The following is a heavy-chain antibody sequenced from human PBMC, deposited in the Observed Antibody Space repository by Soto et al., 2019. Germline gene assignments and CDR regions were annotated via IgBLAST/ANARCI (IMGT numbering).Heavy chain of an antibody. CDR3: ARVPLYYYDGSGYGGLDY. V-gene: IGHV4-4*02. CDR2: IYHSGST. Sequence: QVQLQESGPGLVKPSGTLSLTCAVSGGSISSSNWWSWVRQPPGKGLEWIGEIYHSGSTNYNPSLQSRVTLSVDQSINQFSLKLSSATAEDTAGYYCARVPLYYYDGSGYGGLDYWGQRTLVPVPS. CDR1: GGSISSSNW. J-gene: IGHJ4*02. D-gene: IGHD3-22*01.